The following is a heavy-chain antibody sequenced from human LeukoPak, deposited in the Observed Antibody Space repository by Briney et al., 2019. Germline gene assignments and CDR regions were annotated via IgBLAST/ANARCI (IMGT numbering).Heavy chain of an antibody. CDR3: AKDRIAVAGADY. Sequence: GGSLRLSCAASGCTFSSYAMSWVRQAPGKGLEWVSAISGSGGSTYYADSVKGRFTISRDNSKNTLYLQMNSLRAEDTAIYYCAKDRIAVAGADYWGQGTLVTVSS. CDR1: GCTFSSYA. D-gene: IGHD6-19*01. J-gene: IGHJ4*02. CDR2: ISGSGGST. V-gene: IGHV3-23*01.